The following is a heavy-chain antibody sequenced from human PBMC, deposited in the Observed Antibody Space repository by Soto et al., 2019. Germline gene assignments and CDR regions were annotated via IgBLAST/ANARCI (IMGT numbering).Heavy chain of an antibody. J-gene: IGHJ4*02. CDR1: GFTFTNYA. CDR3: GQVPGFWGQGTLVTVSSGKTQMASVKVSCKASGYTFTSYGISWVRQAPGQGLEYDY. Sequence: GGSLRLSCAASGFTFTNYAMSWVRQAPGKGLEWVSGVTRDGTSTFYADSVKGRFTISRVNSKNTVYLQMNSLRAEDTALYYCGQVPGFWGQGTLVTVSSGKTQMASVKVSCKASGYTFTSYGISWVRQAPGQGLEYDYWGQGTLVTVSS. D-gene: IGHD5-18*01. CDR2: VTRDGTST. V-gene: IGHV3-23*01.